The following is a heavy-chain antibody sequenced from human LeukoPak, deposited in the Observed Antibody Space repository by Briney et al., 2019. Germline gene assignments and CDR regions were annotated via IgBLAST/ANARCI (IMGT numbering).Heavy chain of an antibody. CDR1: GFTFSSYS. D-gene: IGHD3-22*01. CDR3: ARVDRTRTYYYDSSGYPPYGMDV. CDR2: ISSSSSYI. V-gene: IGHV3-21*01. J-gene: IGHJ6*02. Sequence: GGSLRLSCAASGFTFSSYSMNWVRQAPGKGLEWVSSISSSSSYIYYADSVKGRFTISRDNAKNSLYLQMNSLRAEDTAVYYCARVDRTRTYYYDSSGYPPYGMDVWGQGTTVTVSS.